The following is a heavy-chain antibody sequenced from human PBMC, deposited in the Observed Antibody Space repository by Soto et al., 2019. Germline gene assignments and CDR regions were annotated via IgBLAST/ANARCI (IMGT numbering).Heavy chain of an antibody. CDR2: IYYSGSA. Sequence: SETLSLACTVSGDSVTSVSDYWSWIRQPPGKGLEWIGYIYYSGSADYNPSLGSRVTISIDTSKNQFSLKLTSVTAADTAVYYCARGVGFGYYYYHMDLWGQGTTVTVSS. V-gene: IGHV4-61*01. CDR1: GDSVTSVSDY. D-gene: IGHD3-10*01. CDR3: ARGVGFGYYYYHMDL. J-gene: IGHJ6*02.